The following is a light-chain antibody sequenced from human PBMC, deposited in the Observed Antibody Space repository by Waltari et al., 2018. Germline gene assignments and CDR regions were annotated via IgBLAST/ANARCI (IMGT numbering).Light chain of an antibody. V-gene: IGLV2-23*02. Sequence: QSALTQPASVAGSPGQSINISCTGTSSDVGSYNLVSWFQQHPGKAPKVMISEVSKRPSGVSNRFSGSKSGNTASLTISGLQAEDEADYYCCSHAGTSTWVFGGGTKLTVL. CDR2: EVS. J-gene: IGLJ3*02. CDR3: CSHAGTSTWV. CDR1: SSDVGSYNL.